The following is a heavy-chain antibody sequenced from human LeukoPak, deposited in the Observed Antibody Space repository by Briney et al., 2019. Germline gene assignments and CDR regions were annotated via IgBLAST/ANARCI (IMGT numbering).Heavy chain of an antibody. Sequence: PSETLSLTCAVYGGSFNAYYWSWIRQPPGKGLKWIAEINHSGSTNYNSSLKSRVTISVDTSKNQFSLKLSSVTAADTAIYYCARATLQLERRPFDYWGQGTLVTVSS. CDR2: INHSGST. D-gene: IGHD1-1*01. CDR3: ARATLQLERRPFDY. V-gene: IGHV4-34*01. CDR1: GGSFNAYY. J-gene: IGHJ4*02.